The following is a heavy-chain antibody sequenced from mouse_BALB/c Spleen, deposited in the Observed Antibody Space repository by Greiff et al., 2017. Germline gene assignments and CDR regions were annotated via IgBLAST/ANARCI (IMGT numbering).Heavy chain of an antibody. D-gene: IGHD2-1*01. CDR1: GFTFSSYA. V-gene: IGHV5-9-4*01. J-gene: IGHJ2*01. CDR2: ISSGGSYT. Sequence: EVHLVESGGGLVKPGGSLKLSCAASGFTFSSYAMSWVRQSPEKRLEWVAEISSGGSYTYYPDTVTGRFTISRDNAKNTLYLEMSSLRSEDTAMYYCAREGLYGNPDYWGQGTTLTVSS. CDR3: AREGLYGNPDY.